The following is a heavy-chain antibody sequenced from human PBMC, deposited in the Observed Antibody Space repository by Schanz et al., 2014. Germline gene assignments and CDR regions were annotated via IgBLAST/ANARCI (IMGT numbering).Heavy chain of an antibody. V-gene: IGHV1-2*02. J-gene: IGHJ5*01. Sequence: QVQLVQSGAEVKKPGASVKVSCKTSGYTFTAYYMHWVRQAPGQGLEWMGWINPDSGGTKYAQKFQGRVTMTRGTSISTAYMELTRLTFDDTAIYYCARDSDVSKYNLFDSWGQGTLVTVSS. CDR3: ARDSDVSKYNLFDS. CDR2: INPDSGGT. CDR1: GYTFTAYY.